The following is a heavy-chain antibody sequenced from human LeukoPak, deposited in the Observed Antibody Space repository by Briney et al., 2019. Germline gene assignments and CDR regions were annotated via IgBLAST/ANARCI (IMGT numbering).Heavy chain of an antibody. CDR3: ANNEARAMALCLN. D-gene: IGHD5-18*01. V-gene: IGHV3-23*01. Sequence: GGSLRLSCAASGFTFSGSDMSWVRQAPGKGLEWVSAIDAGGGSTYYAEPVKGRFTISRDNSRNTLYLQINSLRAGDTAVYYCANNEARAMALCLNWGQGTLAIVSS. CDR2: IDAGGGST. CDR1: GFTFSGSD. J-gene: IGHJ4*02.